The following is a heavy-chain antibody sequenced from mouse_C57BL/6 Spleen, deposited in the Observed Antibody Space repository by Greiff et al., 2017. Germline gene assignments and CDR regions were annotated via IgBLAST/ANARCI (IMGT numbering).Heavy chain of an antibody. V-gene: IGHV1-42*01. CDR3: ARTITTVVATKDYWYFDV. D-gene: IGHD1-1*01. J-gene: IGHJ1*03. Sequence: VQLKESGPELVKPGASVKISCKASGYSFTGYYMNWVKQSPEKSLEWIGEINPSTGGTTYNQKFKAKATLTVDKSSSTAYMQLKSLTSEDSAVYYCARTITTVVATKDYWYFDVWGTGTTVTVSS. CDR1: GYSFTGYY. CDR2: INPSTGGT.